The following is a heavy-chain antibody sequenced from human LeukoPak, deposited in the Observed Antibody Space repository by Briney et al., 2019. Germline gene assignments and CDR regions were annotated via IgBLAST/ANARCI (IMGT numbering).Heavy chain of an antibody. D-gene: IGHD3-16*01. CDR3: AKRADYYDSSRALYDAFDL. Sequence: PGGSLRLSCAASGFTFRTYGMHWVRQAPGKGLEWVTFIRYDGSDKFYADSVRGRFTISRDNSKNTLFLQLNSLRVEDTAVYYCAKRADYYDSSRALYDAFDLWGPGTTVTVSS. V-gene: IGHV3-30*02. J-gene: IGHJ3*01. CDR1: GFTFRTYG. CDR2: IRYDGSDK.